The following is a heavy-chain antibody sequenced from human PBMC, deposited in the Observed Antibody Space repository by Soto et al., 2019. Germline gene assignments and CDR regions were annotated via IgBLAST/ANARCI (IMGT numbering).Heavy chain of an antibody. J-gene: IGHJ6*02. D-gene: IGHD3-9*01. Sequence: PGGSLRLSCAASGFTFSSYGMHWVRQAPGKGLEWVAVIWYDGSNKYYADSVKGRFTISRDNSKNTLYLQMNSLRAEDTAVYYCARADHYDILTGYYRYYYYGMDVWGQGTTVTVSS. CDR2: IWYDGSNK. V-gene: IGHV3-33*01. CDR1: GFTFSSYG. CDR3: ARADHYDILTGYYRYYYYGMDV.